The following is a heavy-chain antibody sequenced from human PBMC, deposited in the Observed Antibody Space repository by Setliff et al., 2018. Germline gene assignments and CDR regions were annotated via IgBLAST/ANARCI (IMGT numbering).Heavy chain of an antibody. J-gene: IGHJ4*02. V-gene: IGHV3-30*03. CDR3: ARDLTSSWYAGSAY. D-gene: IGHD6-13*01. CDR2: ISYDGSNE. Sequence: GGSLRLSCAASGFTFSNYRMHWFRQAPGKGLEWVAVISYDGSNEYYAASVKGRFTISRDNSKDTLYLQMNSLRVDDTAVYYCARDLTSSWYAGSAYWGQGTLVTVSS. CDR1: GFTFSNYR.